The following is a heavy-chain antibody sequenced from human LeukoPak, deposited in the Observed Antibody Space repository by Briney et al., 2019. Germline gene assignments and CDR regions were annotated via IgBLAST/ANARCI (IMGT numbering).Heavy chain of an antibody. CDR3: ARDRLSMEWFGEFLGLYFDY. CDR2: IRYDGSNK. D-gene: IGHD3-10*01. J-gene: IGHJ4*02. Sequence: PGGSLRLSCAASGFTFSSYGMHWVRQAPGKGLEWVAFIRYDGSNKYYADSVKGRFTISRDNSKNTLYLQMNSLRAEDTAVYYCARDRLSMEWFGEFLGLYFDYWGQGTLVTVSS. CDR1: GFTFSSYG. V-gene: IGHV3-30*02.